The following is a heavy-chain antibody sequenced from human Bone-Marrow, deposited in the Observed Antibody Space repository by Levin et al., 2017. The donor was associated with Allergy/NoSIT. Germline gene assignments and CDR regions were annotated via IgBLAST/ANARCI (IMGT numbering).Heavy chain of an antibody. CDR3: AKVFNPRGWRGGYDDDSLDY. J-gene: IGHJ4*02. V-gene: IGHV3-30*18. CDR1: GFTFSSYG. CDR2: ISYDGSNK. Sequence: GGSLRLSCAASGFTFSSYGMHWVRQAPGKGLEWVAVISYDGSNKYYADSVKGRFTISRDNSKNTLYLQMNSLRAEDTAVYYCAKVFNPRGWRGGYDDDSLDYWGQGTLVTVSS. D-gene: IGHD5-12*01.